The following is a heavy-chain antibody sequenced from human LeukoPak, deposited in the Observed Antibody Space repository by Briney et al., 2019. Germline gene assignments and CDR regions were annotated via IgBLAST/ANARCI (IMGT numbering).Heavy chain of an antibody. CDR3: ARGLITMVRGAVKGPFDY. J-gene: IGHJ4*02. CDR1: GYTFTSYG. D-gene: IGHD3-10*01. CDR2: ISAYNGNT. Sequence: ASMKVSCKASGYTFTSYGISWVRQPPGQGLEWMGWISAYNGNTNYAQKLQGRVTMTTDTSTSTAYMELRSLRSEDTAVYYCARGLITMVRGAVKGPFDYWGQGTLVTVSS. V-gene: IGHV1-18*01.